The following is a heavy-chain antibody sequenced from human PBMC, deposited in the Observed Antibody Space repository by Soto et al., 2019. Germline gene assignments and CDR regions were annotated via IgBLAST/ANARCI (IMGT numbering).Heavy chain of an antibody. CDR1: GFTVSSNY. Sequence: EVQLVESGGGLVQPGGSLRLSCAASGFTVSSNYMSWVRQAPGKGLEWVSVIYSGGSTYYADSVKGRLTISRDNSKNTLYLQMNSLRAEDTAVYYCARIGGSGYCSGGSCYPIYYYYMDVWGKGTTVTVSS. CDR2: IYSGGST. D-gene: IGHD2-15*01. V-gene: IGHV3-66*01. CDR3: ARIGGSGYCSGGSCYPIYYYYMDV. J-gene: IGHJ6*03.